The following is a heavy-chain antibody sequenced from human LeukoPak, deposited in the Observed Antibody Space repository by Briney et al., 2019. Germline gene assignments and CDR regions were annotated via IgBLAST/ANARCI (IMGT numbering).Heavy chain of an antibody. CDR2: INHSGST. CDR1: GGSFSGYY. CDR3: ARGNVLLWFGELLGNWFDP. Sequence: KPSETLSLTCAVYGGSFSGYYWSWIRQPPGKGLEWIGEINHSGSTNYNPSLKNRVTISVDTSKNQFSLKLSSVTAADTAVYYCARGNVLLWFGELLGNWFDPWGQGTLVTVSS. D-gene: IGHD3-10*01. V-gene: IGHV4-34*01. J-gene: IGHJ5*02.